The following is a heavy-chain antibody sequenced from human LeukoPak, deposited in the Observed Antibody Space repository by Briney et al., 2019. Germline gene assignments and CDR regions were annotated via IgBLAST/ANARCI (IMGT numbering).Heavy chain of an antibody. CDR1: GFTFSSYS. CDR2: ISSSSSYI. CDR3: ARSDYGSGSFPYFDY. J-gene: IGHJ4*02. V-gene: IGHV3-21*01. D-gene: IGHD3-10*01. Sequence: KTGGSLRLSCAASGFTFSSYSMNWVRQAPGKGLEWVSSISSSSSYIYYADSVKGRFTISRDNAKNSLYLQMNSLRAEDTAVYYCARSDYGSGSFPYFDYWGQGTLVTVSS.